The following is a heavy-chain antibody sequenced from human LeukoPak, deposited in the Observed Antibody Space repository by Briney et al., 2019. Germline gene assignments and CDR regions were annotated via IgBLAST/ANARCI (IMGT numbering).Heavy chain of an antibody. V-gene: IGHV3-7*01. J-gene: IGHJ5*02. CDR3: AKMWLLLGVWDP. Sequence: GGSLRLSCAASGFTFSNSWMSWVRQAPGKGLEWVATIKPDGSAQYYVDSVKGRFTISRDNAKNSLFLQINSLRAEDTAVYYCAKMWLLLGVWDPWGQGTLVTVSS. D-gene: IGHD5-12*01. CDR1: GFTFSNSW. CDR2: IKPDGSAQ.